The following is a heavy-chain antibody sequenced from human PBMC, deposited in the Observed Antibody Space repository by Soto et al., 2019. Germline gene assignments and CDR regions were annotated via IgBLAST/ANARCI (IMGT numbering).Heavy chain of an antibody. CDR3: AKDRGIAVAGKDYYYYYGMDV. V-gene: IGHV3-74*01. J-gene: IGHJ6*02. CDR1: GFSLSDYW. Sequence: GGSLRLSCAASGFSLSDYWMHWVRQVPGKGLVWVSRISSDGSTTSYADSVKGRFTISRDNSKNTLYLQMNSLRAEDTAVYYCAKDRGIAVAGKDYYYYYGMDVWGQGTTVTVSS. CDR2: ISSDGSTT. D-gene: IGHD6-19*01.